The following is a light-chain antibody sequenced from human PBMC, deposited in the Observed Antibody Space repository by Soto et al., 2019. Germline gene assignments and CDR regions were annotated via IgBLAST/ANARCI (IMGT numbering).Light chain of an antibody. V-gene: IGLV2-14*01. Sequence: QSALTQPASVSGSPGQSITISCTGTSSDVGGYNYVSWYEQHPGKAPKLMIYDVSKRPSGVSNRFSGSKSGNTASLTISGLQAEDEADSYCSSYTSSSTLLYVFGTGTKVTVL. CDR2: DVS. J-gene: IGLJ1*01. CDR1: SSDVGGYNY. CDR3: SSYTSSSTLLYV.